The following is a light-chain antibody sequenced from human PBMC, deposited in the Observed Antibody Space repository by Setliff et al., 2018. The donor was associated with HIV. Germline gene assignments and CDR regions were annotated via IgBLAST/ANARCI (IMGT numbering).Light chain of an antibody. Sequence: QSALTQPASVSGSPGQSITISCTGTSSDVGGYNYVSWYQQHPGKAPKLMIYDVSNRPSGVSNRFSGSKSGNTASLTISGLQAEDEADYYCGSYSSSSTFWVFGGGTKVTVL. CDR3: GSYSSSSTFWV. CDR1: SSDVGGYNY. V-gene: IGLV2-14*03. CDR2: DVS. J-gene: IGLJ3*02.